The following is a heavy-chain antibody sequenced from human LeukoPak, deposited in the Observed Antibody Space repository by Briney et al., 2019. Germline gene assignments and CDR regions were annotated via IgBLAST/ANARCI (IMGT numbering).Heavy chain of an antibody. Sequence: GGSLRLSCAASGFTFSSYGMHWVRQAPGKGLEWVAFIRYDGSNKYYADSVKGRFTISRDNSKTTLYLQMNSLRADDTAVYYCAKGGPTGSNYFDFWGQGTLVTVSS. CDR3: AKGGPTGSNYFDF. J-gene: IGHJ4*02. V-gene: IGHV3-30*02. CDR2: IRYDGSNK. CDR1: GFTFSSYG. D-gene: IGHD1-26*01.